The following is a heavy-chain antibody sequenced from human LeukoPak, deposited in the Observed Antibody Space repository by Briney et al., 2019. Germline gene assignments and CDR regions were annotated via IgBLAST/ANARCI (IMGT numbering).Heavy chain of an antibody. V-gene: IGHV1-2*02. CDR2: INPNSGGT. Sequence: ASVKLSFYCAASRFTISYIYWRRQAPGQGLEWMGWINPNSGGTDYAQNFQGRVTMTRDTPTSTVYMELKGLRSDVTAVYYCARDVDDSTHFDAFDIWGQGTMVTVSS. D-gene: IGHD1-1*01. CDR3: ARDVDDSTHFDAFDI. J-gene: IGHJ3*02. CDR1: ASRFTISY.